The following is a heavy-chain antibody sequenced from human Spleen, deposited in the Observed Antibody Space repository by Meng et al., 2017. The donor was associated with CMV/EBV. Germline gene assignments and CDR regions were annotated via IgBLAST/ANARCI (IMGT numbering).Heavy chain of an antibody. D-gene: IGHD2/OR15-2a*01. CDR3: ARDSRTLDD. CDR2: MNPNSGNT. V-gene: IGHV1-8*01. CDR1: GYTFTGYD. J-gene: IGHJ4*02. Sequence: ASVKVSCKASGYTFTGYDINWVRQATGQGLERMGWMNPNSGNTGYAQKFQGRVTLTRNTSITTAYMELSSLRSDDTAVYYCARDSRTLDDWGQGTLVTVSS.